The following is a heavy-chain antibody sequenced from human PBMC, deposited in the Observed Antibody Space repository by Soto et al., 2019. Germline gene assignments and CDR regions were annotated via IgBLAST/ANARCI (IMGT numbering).Heavy chain of an antibody. CDR3: ARAPYSSGWWGFDY. D-gene: IGHD6-19*01. V-gene: IGHV3-74*01. J-gene: IGHJ4*02. CDR2: ISTDGSVT. CDR1: GLTFSSYW. Sequence: EVQLVESGGGLVQPGGSLRLSCAASGLTFSSYWMHWVRQAPGKGLVWVSRISTDGSVTTYADSVKGRFTISRDNAKNTLYLQMNSLRTEETAVYYCARAPYSSGWWGFDYWGQGTVVTVSS.